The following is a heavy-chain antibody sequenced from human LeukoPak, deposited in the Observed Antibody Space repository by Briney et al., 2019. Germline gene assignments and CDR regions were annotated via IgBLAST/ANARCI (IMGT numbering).Heavy chain of an antibody. D-gene: IGHD5-12*01. CDR2: IIPILGIA. CDR3: ARGTLKGYSAYGIRFDP. Sequence: SVKVSCKASGGTFSSYAISWVRQAPGQGLEWMGRIIPILGIANYAQKFQGRVTITADKSTSTAYMELSNLRSEDTAVYYCARGTLKGYSAYGIRFDPWGQGTLVTVSS. V-gene: IGHV1-69*04. J-gene: IGHJ5*02. CDR1: GGTFSSYA.